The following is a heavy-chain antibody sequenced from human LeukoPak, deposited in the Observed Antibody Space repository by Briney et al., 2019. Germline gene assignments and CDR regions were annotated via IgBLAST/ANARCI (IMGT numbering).Heavy chain of an antibody. Sequence: SETLSLTCNVSGGTISTNNFYWVWIRQSPGQGLEWIASLFHTGVTYYNPSLNGRVTISVDTSKNQFYLKMTSVTAADTSVYYCATLITMVRGVRYYFDSWGQGTLVTVSS. CDR2: LFHTGVT. V-gene: IGHV4-39*01. J-gene: IGHJ4*02. CDR3: ATLITMVRGVRYYFDS. CDR1: GGTISTNNFY. D-gene: IGHD3-10*01.